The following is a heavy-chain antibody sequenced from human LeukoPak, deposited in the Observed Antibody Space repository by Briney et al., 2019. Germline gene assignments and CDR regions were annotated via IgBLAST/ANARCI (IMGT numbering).Heavy chain of an antibody. V-gene: IGHV1-69*06. CDR3: ARVSVDYGGKGGFDP. CDR2: IIPTFGTA. Sequence: SVKVSCKASGGTFSSYAISWVRQAPGQGLEWMGGIIPTFGTANYAQKFQGRVTITADKSTSTAYMELSSLRSEDTAVYYCARVSVDYGGKGGFDPWGQGTLVTVSS. D-gene: IGHD4-17*01. J-gene: IGHJ5*02. CDR1: GGTFSSYA.